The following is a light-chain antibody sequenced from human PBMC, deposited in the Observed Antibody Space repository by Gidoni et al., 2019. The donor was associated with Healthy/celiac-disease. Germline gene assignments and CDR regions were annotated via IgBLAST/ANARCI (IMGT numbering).Light chain of an antibody. J-gene: IGLJ2*01. CDR2: GNS. Sequence: QSVLTQPPSVSASPGQRVTISCTGSSSNIGAGYDVHWYQQLPGTAPKLLIYGNSNRPSGVPDRFSGSKSGTSASLAITELQAEDEADYYCQSYDSSLSVVFGGGTKLTVL. CDR3: QSYDSSLSVV. V-gene: IGLV1-40*01. CDR1: SSNIGAGYD.